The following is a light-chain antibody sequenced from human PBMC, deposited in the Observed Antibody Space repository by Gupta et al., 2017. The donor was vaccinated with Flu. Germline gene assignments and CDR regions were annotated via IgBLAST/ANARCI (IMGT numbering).Light chain of an antibody. CDR2: WAS. V-gene: IGKV4-1*01. Sequence: DIVMTQSPDSLAVSLCERATINCKSSQNVLYISNNKSYLAWYQQKPGQPPKLLIYWASTRESGVPDRFSGSGSGTDFTLTISSLQAEDVAVYYCQQYYSTPWTFGQGTSVEIK. CDR1: QNVLYISNNKSY. CDR3: QQYYSTPWT. J-gene: IGKJ1*01.